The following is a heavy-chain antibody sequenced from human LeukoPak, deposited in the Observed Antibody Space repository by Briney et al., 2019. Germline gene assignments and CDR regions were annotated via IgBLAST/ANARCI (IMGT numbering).Heavy chain of an antibody. V-gene: IGHV4-59*01. CDR3: ARDSSSYYYFDY. J-gene: IGHJ4*02. CDR2: IYYSGST. Sequence: PSETLSLTCTVSGGSISSYYWSWIRQPPGKGLEWIGYIYYSGSTNYNPSLKSRVTISVDTSKHQFSLKLSSVTAADTAVYYCARDSSSYYYFDYWGQGTLVTVSS. D-gene: IGHD6-13*01. CDR1: GGSISSYY.